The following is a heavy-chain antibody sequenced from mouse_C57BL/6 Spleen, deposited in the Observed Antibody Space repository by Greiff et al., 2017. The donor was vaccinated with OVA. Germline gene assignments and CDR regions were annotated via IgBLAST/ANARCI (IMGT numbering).Heavy chain of an antibody. V-gene: IGHV1-85*01. J-gene: IGHJ2*01. D-gene: IGHD1-1*01. CDR1: GYTFTSYD. Sequence: QVQLKQSGPELVKPGASVKLSCKASGYTFTSYDINWVKQRPGQGLEWIGWIYPRDGSTKYNEKFKGKATLTVDTSSSTAYMELHSLTSEDSAVYFCAREGLYYGSSYFGYWGQGTTLTVSS. CDR2: IYPRDGST. CDR3: AREGLYYGSSYFGY.